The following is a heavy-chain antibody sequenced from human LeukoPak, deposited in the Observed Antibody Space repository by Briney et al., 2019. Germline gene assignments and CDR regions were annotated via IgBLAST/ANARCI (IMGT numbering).Heavy chain of an antibody. CDR1: GFNVSSNY. CDR2: IYSGGST. CDR3: ATADSGSYYSGFDY. J-gene: IGHJ4*02. D-gene: IGHD1-26*01. V-gene: IGHV3-66*01. Sequence: GGSLRLSCAASGFNVSSNYMSWVRQAPGKGLEWVSVIYSGGSTYYADSVRGRFTISRDNSKNTLYLHMNSLRAEDTAVYYCATADSGSYYSGFDYWGQGTLVTVSS.